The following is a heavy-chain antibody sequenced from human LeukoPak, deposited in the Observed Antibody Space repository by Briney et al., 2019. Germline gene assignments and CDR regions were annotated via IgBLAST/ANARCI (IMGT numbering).Heavy chain of an antibody. J-gene: IGHJ4*02. Sequence: GGSLRLSCAVSGFSFSNFAMNWVRQAPGQGLEWVSSTTSSGTYKYYADSVKGRFTISRDNAARNSLYLQMNSLRAEDTAVYYCAAGGYGDNTRPGHGWGQGTLVTVSS. D-gene: IGHD4-23*01. V-gene: IGHV3-21*01. CDR2: TTSSGTYK. CDR1: GFSFSNFA. CDR3: AAGGYGDNTRPGHG.